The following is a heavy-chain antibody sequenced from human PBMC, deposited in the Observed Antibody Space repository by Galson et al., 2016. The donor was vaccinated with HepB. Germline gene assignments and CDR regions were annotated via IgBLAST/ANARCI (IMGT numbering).Heavy chain of an antibody. Sequence: SLRLSCAASGFAVSNNYMTWVRQAPGKGLEWVSVIYSGGSTSYADSVKGRFIITRDNSKNTLYLQMNTLRADDTAVYYCARLEGATIVPYYFANWGQGTLVIVSS. CDR2: IYSGGST. D-gene: IGHD1-26*01. V-gene: IGHV3-53*01. CDR1: GFAVSNNY. J-gene: IGHJ4*02. CDR3: ARLEGATIVPYYFAN.